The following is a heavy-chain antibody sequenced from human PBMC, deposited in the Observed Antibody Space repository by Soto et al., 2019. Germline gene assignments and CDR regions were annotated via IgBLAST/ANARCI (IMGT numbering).Heavy chain of an antibody. D-gene: IGHD2-15*01. CDR3: ARDGRQYYYYGMDV. CDR1: GFTVSSNY. V-gene: IGHV3-53*01. Sequence: GGSLRLSCAASGFTVSSNYMSWVRQAPGKGLEWVSVIYSGGSTYYADSVKGRFTISRDNSKNTLYLQMNSLIAEDTAVYYCARDGRQYYYYGMDVWGQGTTVTVSS. J-gene: IGHJ6*02. CDR2: IYSGGST.